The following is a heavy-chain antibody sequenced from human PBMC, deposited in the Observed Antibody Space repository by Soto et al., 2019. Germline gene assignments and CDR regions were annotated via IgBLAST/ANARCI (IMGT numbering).Heavy chain of an antibody. Sequence: GGSLRLSCAASGFTFSSYAMSWVRQAPGKGLEWVSAISGSGGSTYYADSVKGRFTISRDNSKNTLYLQMNSLRAEDTAVYYCAKDILPPRGYYYYYYYMDVWGKGTTVTVSS. V-gene: IGHV3-23*01. CDR3: AKDILPPRGYYYYYYYMDV. CDR2: ISGSGGST. CDR1: GFTFSSYA. J-gene: IGHJ6*03. D-gene: IGHD3-9*01.